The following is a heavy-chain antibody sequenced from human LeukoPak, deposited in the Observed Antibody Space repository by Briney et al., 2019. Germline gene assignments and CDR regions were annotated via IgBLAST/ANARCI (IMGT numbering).Heavy chain of an antibody. CDR1: GFTFDDYA. CDR3: AKGAAAGTQWWFDP. CDR2: ISWNSGSI. Sequence: RPGGSLRLSCAASGFTFDDYAMHWVRQAPGKGLEWVSGISWNSGSIGYADSVKGRFTISRDNAKNSLYLQMNSLRAEDTALYYCAKGAAAGTQWWFDPWGQGTLVTVSS. V-gene: IGHV3-9*01. J-gene: IGHJ5*02. D-gene: IGHD6-13*01.